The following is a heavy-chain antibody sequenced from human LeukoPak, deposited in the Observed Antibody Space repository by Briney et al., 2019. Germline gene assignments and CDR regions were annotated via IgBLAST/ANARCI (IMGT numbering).Heavy chain of an antibody. D-gene: IGHD4-17*01. CDR1: GGSVSSGSYY. V-gene: IGHV4-61*01. J-gene: IGHJ4*02. CDR3: ARERDYDMLIDS. Sequence: SETLSLTCTVSGGSVSSGSYYWSRIRQPPGKGLEWIGNIYYSGSTNYNPSLKSRVTISGDMSKNQLSLKLSSVTAADTAVYFCARERDYDMLIDSWGQGTLVTVSS. CDR2: IYYSGST.